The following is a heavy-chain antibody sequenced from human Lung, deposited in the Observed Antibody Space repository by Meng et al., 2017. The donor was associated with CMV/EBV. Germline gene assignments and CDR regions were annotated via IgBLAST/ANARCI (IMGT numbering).Heavy chain of an antibody. CDR3: ARGELLWDY. V-gene: IGHV4-30-4*01. CDR1: GDSISSCEYF. D-gene: IGHD2-2*01. CDR2: MDYRVST. J-gene: IGHJ4*02. Sequence: QVPLQDSCPGPANPSQTLSLTCTVSGDSISSCEYFWSWIRQPPGKGLELIGYMDYRVSTFYNPSLTSRVTISVDTSKHQFSLKLSSVTAADMAVYFCARGELLWDYWGQGTLVTVSS.